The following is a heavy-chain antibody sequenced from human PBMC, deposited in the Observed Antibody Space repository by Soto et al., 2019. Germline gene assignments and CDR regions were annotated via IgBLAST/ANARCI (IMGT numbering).Heavy chain of an antibody. CDR3: ARAYDVSLRRQNWFDP. CDR2: ISAYNGNP. D-gene: IGHD3-16*02. V-gene: IGHV1-18*01. J-gene: IGHJ5*02. Sequence: QVQLVQSGAEVKKPGASVKVSCKASGYTFTSNGFGWVRQALGQGLEWMGWISAYNGNPNYARKLQGRVTMTTDKSTRTAYMELRSLRSDDTAVYYCARAYDVSLRRQNWFDPWGQGALVTVSS. CDR1: GYTFTSNG.